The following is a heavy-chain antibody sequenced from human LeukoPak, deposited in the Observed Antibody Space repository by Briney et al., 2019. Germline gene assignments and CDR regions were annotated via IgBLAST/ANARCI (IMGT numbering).Heavy chain of an antibody. CDR3: AKRQGPNSGSYDYFDP. J-gene: IGHJ5*02. Sequence: SETLSLTCTVSGGSISSYYWSWIRQPPGQGLEWIAYIHSSGYTNYNPSLQSRVTMSVDTSKNQFSLKVSSVTAADTAVYYCAKRQGPNSGSYDYFDPWGQGTLVTVSS. D-gene: IGHD1-26*01. V-gene: IGHV4-4*09. CDR1: GGSISSYY. CDR2: IHSSGYT.